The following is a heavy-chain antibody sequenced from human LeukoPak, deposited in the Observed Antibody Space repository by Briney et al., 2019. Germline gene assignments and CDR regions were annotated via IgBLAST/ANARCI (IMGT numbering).Heavy chain of an antibody. D-gene: IGHD6-13*01. V-gene: IGHV1-69*06. CDR1: GGTFSSYA. CDR3: ATPPPAHSGSSWYPLSWELEY. Sequence: GASVKVSCKASGGTFSSYAISWVRQAPGQGLEWMGGIIPIFGTANYAQKFQGRVTMTEDTSTDTAYMEVSSLRSEDTAVYYCATPPPAHSGSSWYPLSWELEYWGQGTLVTVSS. CDR2: IIPIFGTA. J-gene: IGHJ4*02.